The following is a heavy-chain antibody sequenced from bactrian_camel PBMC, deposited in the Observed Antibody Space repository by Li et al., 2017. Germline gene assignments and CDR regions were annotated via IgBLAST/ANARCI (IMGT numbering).Heavy chain of an antibody. D-gene: IGHD5*01. CDR3: ATEPPYSIYCSGGYGTPRVTEFSF. V-gene: IGHV3S40*01. CDR1: GNTYRR. Sequence: VQLVESGGGSVQAGGSLRLSCAASGNTYRRMGWFRQAPGKEREGVALIYTGDNSAYYDDSVKGRFTISLDNAKNTVYLQMGSLRPEDSAMYYCATEPPYSIYCSGGYGTPRVTEFSFWGQGTQVTVS. J-gene: IGHJ6*01. CDR2: IYTGDNSA.